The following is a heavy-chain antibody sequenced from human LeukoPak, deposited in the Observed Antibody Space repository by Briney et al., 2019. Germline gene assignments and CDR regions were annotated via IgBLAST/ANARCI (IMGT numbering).Heavy chain of an antibody. CDR2: IYHSGST. D-gene: IGHD6-6*01. V-gene: IGHV4-38-2*01. CDR1: GYSISSVYY. CDR3: ARQQLVLGVKYYMDV. J-gene: IGHJ6*03. Sequence: SETLSLTCAVSGYSISSVYYWGWVRQPPGKGLEWIATIYHSGSTYYNPSIKSRVTISVDTSKNQFSLKLSSVTAEDTAVYYCARQQLVLGVKYYMDVWGKGTTVTVSS.